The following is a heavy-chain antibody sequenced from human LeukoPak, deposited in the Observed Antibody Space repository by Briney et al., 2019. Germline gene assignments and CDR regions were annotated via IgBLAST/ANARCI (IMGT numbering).Heavy chain of an antibody. CDR3: ARGLGYSSGWYFDY. CDR2: IYTSGST. V-gene: IGHV4-61*02. D-gene: IGHD6-19*01. CDR1: GGSISSSSYY. J-gene: IGHJ4*02. Sequence: SETLSLTCTVSGGSISSSSYYWSWVRQPAGTGLEWIGRIYTSGSTNYNPSLKSRVTMSVDTSKNQFSLKLSSVTAADTAVYYCARGLGYSSGWYFDYWGQGTLVTVSS.